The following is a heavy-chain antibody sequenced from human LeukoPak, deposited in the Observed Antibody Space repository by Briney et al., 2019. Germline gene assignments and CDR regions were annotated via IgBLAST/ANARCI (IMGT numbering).Heavy chain of an antibody. CDR2: FDPEDGET. Sequence: ASVKVSCKVSGYTLTELSMHWVRQAPGKELEWMGGFDPEDGETIYAQKFQGRVTMTEDTSTDTAYMELSSLRSEDTAVYYCATVPLGVVVTLRAFDMWGQGTMVTVSS. V-gene: IGHV1-24*01. CDR1: GYTLTELS. CDR3: ATVPLGVVVTLRAFDM. J-gene: IGHJ3*02. D-gene: IGHD2-21*02.